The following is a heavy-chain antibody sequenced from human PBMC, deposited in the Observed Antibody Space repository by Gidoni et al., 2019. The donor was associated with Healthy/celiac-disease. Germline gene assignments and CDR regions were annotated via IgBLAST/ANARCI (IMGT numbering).Heavy chain of an antibody. CDR2: IYPGDSDT. CDR1: GYSFTSYW. CDR3: ARRGSAATPFGDYYYGMDV. V-gene: IGHV5-51*01. Sequence: EVQLVQSGAEVKKPGESLKISCKGSGYSFTSYWSGWVRQIPGKGLEWMGIIYPGDSDTRYSPSFQGQVTISADKSISTAYLQWSSLKASDTAMYYCARRGSAATPFGDYYYGMDVWGQGTTVTVSS. J-gene: IGHJ6*02. D-gene: IGHD2-15*01.